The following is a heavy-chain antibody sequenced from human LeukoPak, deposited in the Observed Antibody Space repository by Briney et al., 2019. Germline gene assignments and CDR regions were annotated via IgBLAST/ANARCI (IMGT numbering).Heavy chain of an antibody. CDR3: AKDPSPYFDLLR. CDR2: ISSSSSII. Sequence: GGSLRLSCAASGFTFSSYAMSWVRQAPGKGREWVSYISSSSSIIHYADSVKGRFTISRDNAKNSLYLQMNSLRAEDTAVYYCAKDPSPYFDLLRWGQGTLVTVSS. V-gene: IGHV3-48*01. D-gene: IGHD3-9*01. CDR1: GFTFSSYA. J-gene: IGHJ4*02.